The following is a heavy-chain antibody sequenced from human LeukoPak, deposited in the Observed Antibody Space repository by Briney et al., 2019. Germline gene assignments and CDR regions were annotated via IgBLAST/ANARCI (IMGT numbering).Heavy chain of an antibody. J-gene: IGHJ4*02. V-gene: IGHV1-2*02. CDR3: ARPQTANGVRVSSTGVSFDY. D-gene: IGHD1-1*01. CDR1: GYTFTGYY. Sequence: ASVKVSCKASGYTFTGYYMHWVRQAPGQGLEWMGWINPNSGGTNYAQKFQGRVTMTRATSISTAYMELSRLRSDDTAVYYCARPQTANGVRVSSTGVSFDYWGQGTLVTVSS. CDR2: INPNSGGT.